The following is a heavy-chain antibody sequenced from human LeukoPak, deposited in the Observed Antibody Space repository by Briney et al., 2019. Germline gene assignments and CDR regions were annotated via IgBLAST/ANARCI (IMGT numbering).Heavy chain of an antibody. Sequence: ASVKVSCKASGYTFTSYYMHWVRQAPGQGLEWMGIINPSGGSTSYAQKFQGRVTMTRDTSTSTVYMELSRLRSDDTAVYYCASCRDGYNCLVAVFDYWGQGTLVTVSS. V-gene: IGHV1-46*01. J-gene: IGHJ4*02. CDR2: INPSGGST. CDR1: GYTFTSYY. D-gene: IGHD5-24*01. CDR3: ASCRDGYNCLVAVFDY.